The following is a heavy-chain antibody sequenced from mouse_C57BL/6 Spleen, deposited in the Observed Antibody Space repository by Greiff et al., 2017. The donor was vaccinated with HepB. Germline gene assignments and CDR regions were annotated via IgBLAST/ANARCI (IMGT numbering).Heavy chain of an antibody. CDR3: ARSITTVVARNLDY. CDR2: IDPSDSET. J-gene: IGHJ2*01. D-gene: IGHD1-1*01. Sequence: QVQLQQPGAELVRPGSSVKLSCKASGYTFTSYWMHWVKQRPIQGLEWIGNIDPSDSETNYNQKFKDKATLTVDKSSSTAYMQLSSLTSEDSAVYYCARSITTVVARNLDYWGQGTTLTVSS. V-gene: IGHV1-52*01. CDR1: GYTFTSYW.